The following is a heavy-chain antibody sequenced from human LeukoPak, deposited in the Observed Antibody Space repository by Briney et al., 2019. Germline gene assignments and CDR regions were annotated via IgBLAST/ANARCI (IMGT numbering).Heavy chain of an antibody. CDR3: ARGQVTMIVVVIRPPYFDY. V-gene: IGHV4-34*01. J-gene: IGHJ4*02. CDR1: GGSFSGYY. CDR2: INHSRST. Sequence: SETLSLTCAVYGGSFSGYYWSWISQPPGKGLEWVGEINHSRSTNYNPSPKSRVTISVDTSKNQFSLKLSSVTAADTAVYYCARGQVTMIVVVIRPPYFDYWGQGTLVTVSS. D-gene: IGHD3-22*01.